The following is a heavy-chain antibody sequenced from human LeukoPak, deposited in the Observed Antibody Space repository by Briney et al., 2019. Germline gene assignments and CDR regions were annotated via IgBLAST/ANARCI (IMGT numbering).Heavy chain of an antibody. D-gene: IGHD6-13*01. Sequence: PGGSLRLSCAASGFTLSTYWVHWVRQGPGKGLVWVSCINSDGSRTTYADSVKGRFTISRDNAKNTLYLQMNTLRVEDTAVYYCARGSWSAADTNIDYWGQGTLVTVSS. CDR3: ARGSWSAADTNIDY. J-gene: IGHJ4*02. V-gene: IGHV3-74*01. CDR1: GFTLSTYW. CDR2: INSDGSRT.